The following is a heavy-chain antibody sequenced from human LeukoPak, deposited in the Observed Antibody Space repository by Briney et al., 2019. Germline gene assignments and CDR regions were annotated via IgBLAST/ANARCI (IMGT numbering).Heavy chain of an antibody. CDR2: ISGSGGST. CDR1: GFTFSSYA. Sequence: GGSLRLSCAASGFTFSSYAMSWVRQAPGKGLEWVSAISGSGGSTYYADSVKGRFTISRDNSKNTLYLQMNSLRAEDTAVYYCALPPLPGYSSSWYYRVPFDYWGQGTLVTVSS. CDR3: ALPPLPGYSSSWYYRVPFDY. D-gene: IGHD6-13*01. J-gene: IGHJ4*02. V-gene: IGHV3-23*01.